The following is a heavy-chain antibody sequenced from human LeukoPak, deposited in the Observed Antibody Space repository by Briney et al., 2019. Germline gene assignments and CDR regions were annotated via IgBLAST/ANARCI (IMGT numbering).Heavy chain of an antibody. Sequence: PGGSLRLSCAASGFTFSDYYMTWSRQAPGKGLEWVSYISSSISYTNYADSVKGRFTVSTDNAKNSLYRQMNSLRAEDTAVYYCARDQGYSYGHCVAYWGQGTLVTVSS. D-gene: IGHD5-18*01. J-gene: IGHJ4*02. CDR3: ARDQGYSYGHCVAY. CDR1: GFTFSDYY. CDR2: ISSSISYT. V-gene: IGHV3-11*06.